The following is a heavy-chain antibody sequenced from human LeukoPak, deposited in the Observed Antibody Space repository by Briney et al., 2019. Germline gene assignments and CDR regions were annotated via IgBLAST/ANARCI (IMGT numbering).Heavy chain of an antibody. J-gene: IGHJ6*03. CDR1: GFTFDDYA. CDR3: AREAYDDFWSGSWRYYYYMDV. D-gene: IGHD3-3*01. V-gene: IGHV3-9*01. CDR2: ISWNSGSI. Sequence: GGSLRLSCAASGFTFDDYAMHWVRQAPGKGLEWVSGISWNSGSIGYADSVKGRFIISRDNAKNSLYLQMNSLRAEDTAVYYCAREAYDDFWSGSWRYYYYMDVWGKGTTVTVSS.